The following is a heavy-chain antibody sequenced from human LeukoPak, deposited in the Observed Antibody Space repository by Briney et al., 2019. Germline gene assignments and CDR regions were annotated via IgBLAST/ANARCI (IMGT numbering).Heavy chain of an antibody. V-gene: IGHV3-21*01. CDR3: VRDLQDSTGHYFGF. CDR2: IDASGTYT. CDR1: GFTFRYYI. Sequence: PGGSLRLSCTTSGFTFRYYIMNWVRQAPGKGLEWVSSIDASGTYTYYADSVRGRFTISRDNAKNSLYLQMDSLRVEDTAVYHCVRDLQDSTGHYFGFWGHGTLVAVSS. D-gene: IGHD3-22*01. J-gene: IGHJ4*01.